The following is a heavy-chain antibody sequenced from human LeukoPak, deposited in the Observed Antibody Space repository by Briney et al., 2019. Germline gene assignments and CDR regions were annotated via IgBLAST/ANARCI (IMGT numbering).Heavy chain of an antibody. CDR1: GFTFSNYA. Sequence: GGSLRLSCAASGFTFSNYAIHWVRQAPGKGLEWVAVISYDGSNKYYADSVKGRFTISRDNSKNTLYLQMNSLSAEDTAVYYCATKGRNYDFWSGSSNFDYWGQGILVTVSS. J-gene: IGHJ4*02. V-gene: IGHV3-30-3*01. CDR3: ATKGRNYDFWSGSSNFDY. D-gene: IGHD3-3*01. CDR2: ISYDGSNK.